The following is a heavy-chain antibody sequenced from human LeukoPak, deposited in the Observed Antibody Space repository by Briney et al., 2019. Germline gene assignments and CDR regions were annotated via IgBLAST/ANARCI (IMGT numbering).Heavy chain of an antibody. D-gene: IGHD5-18*01. CDR3: AWVDAAMPAAFDI. CDR2: ISYDGSNN. CDR1: GLTFRRYT. Sequence: LPGGPQRLSCATSGLTFRRYTINWARQAPGKGLEWVAAISYDGSNNYSADSVKGRHTLPRDNSKNTQYLQMNGQSADERAVYYCAWVDAAMPAAFDIWGQGTPVTVSS. V-gene: IGHV3-30*04. J-gene: IGHJ3*02.